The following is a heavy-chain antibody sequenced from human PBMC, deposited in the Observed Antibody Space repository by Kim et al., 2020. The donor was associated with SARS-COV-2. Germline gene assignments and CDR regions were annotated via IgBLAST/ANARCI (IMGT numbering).Heavy chain of an antibody. V-gene: IGHV1-69*13. CDR3: ARGDPYYYGSGSYPDYYYYYCMDV. J-gene: IGHJ6*02. CDR1: GGTFSSYA. D-gene: IGHD3-10*01. Sequence: SVKVSCKASGGTFSSYAISWVRQAPGQGLEWMGGIIPIFGTANYAQKFQGRVTITADESTSTAYMELSSLRSEDTAVYYCARGDPYYYGSGSYPDYYYYYCMDVWGQGTTVTVSS. CDR2: IIPIFGTA.